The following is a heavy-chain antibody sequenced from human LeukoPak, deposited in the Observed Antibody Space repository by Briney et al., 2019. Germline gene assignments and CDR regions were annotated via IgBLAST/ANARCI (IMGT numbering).Heavy chain of an antibody. CDR1: GFTFSSYG. J-gene: IGHJ4*02. Sequence: GRSLRLSCAASGFTFSSYGMHWVRQAPGKGLEWVAVIWYDGSNKYYADSVKGRFTISRDNSKNTLYLQMNSLRAEDTAAYYCARGGDPIVGATQPFDYWGQGTLVTVSS. D-gene: IGHD1-26*01. V-gene: IGHV3-33*01. CDR3: ARGGDPIVGATQPFDY. CDR2: IWYDGSNK.